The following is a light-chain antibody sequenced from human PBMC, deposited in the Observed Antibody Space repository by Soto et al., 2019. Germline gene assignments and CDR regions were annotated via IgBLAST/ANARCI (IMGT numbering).Light chain of an antibody. CDR3: QQYNNWPPLT. CDR1: QSVSSN. Sequence: EIVMTQSPATLSVSPGERATLSCRASQSVSSNLAWYQQKPSQAPRLLIYGASTRATGIPARFSGSGSGTEFILTISSLQSEDFAVYYCQQYNNWPPLTFGGGTKVEIK. V-gene: IGKV3-15*01. CDR2: GAS. J-gene: IGKJ4*01.